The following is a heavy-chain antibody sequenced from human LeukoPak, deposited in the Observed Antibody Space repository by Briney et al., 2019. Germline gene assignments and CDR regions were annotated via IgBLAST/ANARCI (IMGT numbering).Heavy chain of an antibody. Sequence: GGSLRLSCGASGFIFSKYGMHWVRQAPGKGLEGVAFINDKGVDKNYADSVKGRFTISRDNSKNTLVLQMNSLRSEDTAVYFCARDNRDWAFDYWGQGTLVTVSS. D-gene: IGHD2-21*02. CDR3: ARDNRDWAFDY. V-gene: IGHV3-30*02. CDR2: INDKGVDK. J-gene: IGHJ4*02. CDR1: GFIFSKYG.